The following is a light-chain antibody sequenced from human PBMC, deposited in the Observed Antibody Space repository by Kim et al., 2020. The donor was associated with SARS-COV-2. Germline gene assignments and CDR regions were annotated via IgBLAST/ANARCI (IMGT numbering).Light chain of an antibody. CDR1: SGSIASNY. CDR2: EDD. J-gene: IGLJ2*01. CDR3: QSFDTTNVV. V-gene: IGLV6-57*03. Sequence: GRTVSISCTRRSGSIASNYVQWYQQRPGSVPTTVIYEDDRRPSGVPDRFSASIDSSSNSASLTISGLQTEDEADYYCQSFDTTNVVFGGGTQLTVL.